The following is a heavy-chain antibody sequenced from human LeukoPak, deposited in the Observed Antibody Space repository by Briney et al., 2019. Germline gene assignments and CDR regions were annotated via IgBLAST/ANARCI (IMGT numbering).Heavy chain of an antibody. CDR1: GGSFSGYY. J-gene: IGHJ5*02. CDR3: ARGTMVRGVIMGSNWFDP. D-gene: IGHD3-10*01. Sequence: SETLSLTCAVYGGSFSGYYWSWIRQPPGKGLEWIGEINHSGSTDYNPSLKSRVTISVDTSKNQFSLKLSSVTAADTAVYYCARGTMVRGVIMGSNWFDPWGQGTLVTVSS. V-gene: IGHV4-34*01. CDR2: INHSGST.